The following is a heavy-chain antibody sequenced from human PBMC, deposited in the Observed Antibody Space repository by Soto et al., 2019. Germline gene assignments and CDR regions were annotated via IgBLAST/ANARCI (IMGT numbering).Heavy chain of an antibody. CDR3: ARDCSGGSCYYFDF. CDR1: GYTFTSYG. CDR2: ISAYNGNT. D-gene: IGHD2-15*01. J-gene: IGHJ4*01. V-gene: IGHV1-18*04. Sequence: GASVKVSCKASGYTFTSYGISWVRQAPGQGLAWMGWISAYNGNTNYAQKLQGRVTMTTDTSTSTAYMELRSLRSDDTAGYYCARDCSGGSCYYFDFWGQGTLVTVSS.